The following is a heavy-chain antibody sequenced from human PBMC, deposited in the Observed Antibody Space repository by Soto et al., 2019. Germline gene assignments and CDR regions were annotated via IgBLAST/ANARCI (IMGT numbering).Heavy chain of an antibody. D-gene: IGHD2-15*01. CDR2: IWYDGSNK. CDR3: ARPISNYCSGGSCPPDAFDI. V-gene: IGHV3-33*01. Sequence: PGGSLRLSCAASGFTFSSYGMHWVRQAPGKGLEWVAVIWYDGSNKYYADSVKGRFTISRDNSKNTLYLQMNSLRAEDTAVYYCARPISNYCSGGSCPPDAFDIWGQGTMVTVSS. J-gene: IGHJ3*02. CDR1: GFTFSSYG.